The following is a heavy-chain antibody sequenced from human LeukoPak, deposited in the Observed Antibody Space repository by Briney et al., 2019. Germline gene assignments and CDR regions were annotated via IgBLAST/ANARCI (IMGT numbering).Heavy chain of an antibody. CDR3: ARDPLLYYDSSGYYYNDAFDI. D-gene: IGHD3-22*01. J-gene: IGHJ3*02. CDR2: IIPILGIA. Sequence: SVNVSCKASGGTFSSYAISWVRQAPGQGLEWIGRIIPILGIANYAQKFQGRVTITADKSTSTAYMELSSLRSEDTAVYYCARDPLLYYDSSGYYYNDAFDIWGQGTMVTVSS. CDR1: GGTFSSYA. V-gene: IGHV1-69*04.